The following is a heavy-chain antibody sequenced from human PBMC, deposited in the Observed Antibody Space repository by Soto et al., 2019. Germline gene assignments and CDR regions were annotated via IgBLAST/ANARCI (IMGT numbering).Heavy chain of an antibody. Sequence: SETLSLTCTVSGGSISSYYWSWIRQPPGKGLEWIGYIYYSGSTNYNPSLKSRVTISVDTSKNQFSLKLSSVTAADTAVYYCARQLGDAARYYYYYMDVWGKGTTVTVSS. CDR2: IYYSGST. CDR3: ARQLGDAARYYYYYMDV. D-gene: IGHD3-3*01. V-gene: IGHV4-59*08. J-gene: IGHJ6*03. CDR1: GGSISSYY.